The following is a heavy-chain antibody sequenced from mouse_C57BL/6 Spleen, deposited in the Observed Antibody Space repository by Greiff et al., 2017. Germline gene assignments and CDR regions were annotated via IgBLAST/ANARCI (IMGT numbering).Heavy chain of an antibody. CDR1: GFTFSSYG. D-gene: IGHD1-1*01. Sequence: EVHLVESGGDLVKPGGSLKLSCAASGFTFSSYGMSWVRQTPDKRLEWVATISSGGSYTYYPDTVKGRFTISRDNAKNTLYLQMSSLKSEDTAMYYCARRGVIYYGSSYGYFDVWGTGTTVTVSS. J-gene: IGHJ1*03. CDR2: ISSGGSYT. CDR3: ARRGVIYYGSSYGYFDV. V-gene: IGHV5-6*01.